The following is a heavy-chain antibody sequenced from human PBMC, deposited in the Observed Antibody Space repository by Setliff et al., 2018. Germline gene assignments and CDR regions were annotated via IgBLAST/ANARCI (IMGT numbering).Heavy chain of an antibody. CDR1: RYTLTELS. J-gene: IGHJ4*02. V-gene: IGHV1-24*01. CDR2: FDPEDGET. CDR3: ASFLSNFSRPFDY. Sequence: GASVKVSCKVSRYTLTELSMHWVRQAPGKGLEWMGSFDPEDGETLYAQKFQGRVTMTEDTSTDTAYMELRSLSSEDTAIYFCASFLSNFSRPFDYWGQGSLVTVSS.